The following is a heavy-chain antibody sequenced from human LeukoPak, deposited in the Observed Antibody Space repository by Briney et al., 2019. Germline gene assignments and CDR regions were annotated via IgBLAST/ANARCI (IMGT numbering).Heavy chain of an antibody. Sequence: SQTLSLTCAISGDSVSSNSAAWNWIRQSPSRCLEWLGRTYYRSKWYNDYAVSVKSRITINPDTSRNQFSLQLNSVTPEDTAVYYCARVPDYCSGGSCYPPGGWFDPWGQGTLVTVSS. CDR1: GDSVSSNSAA. CDR2: TYYRSKWYN. V-gene: IGHV6-1*01. CDR3: ARVPDYCSGGSCYPPGGWFDP. J-gene: IGHJ5*02. D-gene: IGHD2-15*01.